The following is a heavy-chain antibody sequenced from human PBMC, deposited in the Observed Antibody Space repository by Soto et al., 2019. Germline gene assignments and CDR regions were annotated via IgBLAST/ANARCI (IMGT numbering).Heavy chain of an antibody. D-gene: IGHD3-22*01. CDR3: VRGDGDYYDGNGYLGRH. V-gene: IGHV3-74*01. CDR2: IKNDGSGT. J-gene: IGHJ4*02. Sequence: EVQLVESGGGLVQPGGSLRLSCAASGFTFSTYWMHWVRQAPGKGLVWVSRIKNDGSGTYYVDSVEGRFTISRDNAKNTLYLKMNSRGAEDTAVYYCVRGDGDYYDGNGYLGRHWGQGPLVPASS. CDR1: GFTFSTYW.